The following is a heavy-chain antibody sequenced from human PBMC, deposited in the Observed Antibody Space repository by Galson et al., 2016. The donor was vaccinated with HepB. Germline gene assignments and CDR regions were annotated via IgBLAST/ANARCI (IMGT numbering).Heavy chain of an antibody. Sequence: SVKVSCKASGGTFNDYPISWVRQAPGQGLEWMGGIIPIFGTANYAQKFQGRVTITADESTSTAYMELSSLRSEDTAVFYCARCQWGLPYDYYGMDVWGQGTTVTVSS. D-gene: IGHD1-26*01. J-gene: IGHJ6*02. CDR3: ARCQWGLPYDYYGMDV. V-gene: IGHV1-69*13. CDR2: IIPIFGTA. CDR1: GGTFNDYP.